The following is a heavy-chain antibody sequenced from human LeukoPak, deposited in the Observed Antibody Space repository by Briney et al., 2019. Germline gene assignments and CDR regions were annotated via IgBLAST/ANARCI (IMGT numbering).Heavy chain of an antibody. V-gene: IGHV3-23*01. CDR3: AKGDLVLGDY. CDR1: GFTFSSYG. CDR2: ISGSGGST. J-gene: IGHJ4*02. D-gene: IGHD2-8*02. Sequence: GGSLRLSCVASGFTFSSYGMSWVRQAPGKGLEWVSAISGSGGSTYYADSVKGRFTISRDNSKNTLYLQMNSLRAEDTAVYYCAKGDLVLGDYWGQGTLVTVSS.